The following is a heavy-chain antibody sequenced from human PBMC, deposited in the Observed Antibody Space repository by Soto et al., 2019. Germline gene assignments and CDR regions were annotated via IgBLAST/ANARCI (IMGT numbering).Heavy chain of an antibody. CDR3: ARVRRSITMVGGGLEGMDV. V-gene: IGHV1-69*01. J-gene: IGHJ6*02. D-gene: IGHD3-10*01. Sequence: QVQPVQSGAEVKKPGSSVKVSCKASGGTFSSYAISWVRQAPGQGLESMGGIIPIFGTANYVQKFQGRVTIAADECASTAYMELSSLRSEDTAVYYCARVRRSITMVGGGLEGMDVWGPGTTVTVSS. CDR2: IIPIFGTA. CDR1: GGTFSSYA.